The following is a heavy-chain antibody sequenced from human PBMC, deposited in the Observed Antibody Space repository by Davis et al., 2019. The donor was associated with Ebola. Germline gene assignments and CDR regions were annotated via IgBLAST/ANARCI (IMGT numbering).Heavy chain of an antibody. D-gene: IGHD1-26*01. CDR3: ARVGWELQFFDY. V-gene: IGHV4-4*02. J-gene: IGHJ4*02. Sequence: PSETLSLTCAVSGGSISSSNWWSWVRQPPGKGLEWIGEIYHSGSTNYNPSLKSRVTISVDKSKNHFSLKLSSVTAADTAVYYCARVGWELQFFDYWGQGTLVTVSS. CDR1: GGSISSSNW. CDR2: IYHSGST.